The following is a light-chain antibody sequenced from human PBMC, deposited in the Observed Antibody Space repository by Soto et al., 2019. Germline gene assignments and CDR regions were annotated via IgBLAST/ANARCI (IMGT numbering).Light chain of an antibody. J-gene: IGKJ2*01. CDR3: QQRSNWPLAYT. CDR1: QSVSSY. V-gene: IGKV3-11*01. CDR2: DAS. Sequence: EIVLTQSPPTLSLSPGERATLSCRASQSVSSYLAWYQQKPGQAPRLLIYDASNRATGIPARFSGSGSGTDFTLTISSLEPEDSAVYYCQQRSNWPLAYTFGQGTKLEIK.